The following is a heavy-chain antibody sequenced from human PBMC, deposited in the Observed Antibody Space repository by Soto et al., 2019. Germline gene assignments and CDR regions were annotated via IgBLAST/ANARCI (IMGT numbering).Heavy chain of an antibody. CDR2: ISGSGGST. Sequence: GWSLRLACASSGFTFISYAMSWVRQAPGKGLEWVSAISGSGGSTYYADSVKGRFTISRDNSKNTLYLQMNSLRAEDTAVYYCAKGPMVRGVIIGDWGQGTLVTVSS. J-gene: IGHJ4*02. V-gene: IGHV3-23*01. CDR3: AKGPMVRGVIIGD. D-gene: IGHD3-10*01. CDR1: GFTFISYA.